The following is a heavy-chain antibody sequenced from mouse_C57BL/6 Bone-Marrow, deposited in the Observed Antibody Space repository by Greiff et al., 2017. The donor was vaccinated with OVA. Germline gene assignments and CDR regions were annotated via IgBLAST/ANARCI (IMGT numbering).Heavy chain of an antibody. D-gene: IGHD1-1*01. J-gene: IGHJ3*01. Sequence: VQLQQPGAELVMPGASVKLSCKASGYTFTSYWMHWVKQRPGQGLEWIGEIDPSDSYTNYNQKFKGKSTLTVDKSSSTAYMQLSSLTSEDSAVYYCASHYGSSWFAYWGQGTLVTVSA. V-gene: IGHV1-69*01. CDR3: ASHYGSSWFAY. CDR1: GYTFTSYW. CDR2: IDPSDSYT.